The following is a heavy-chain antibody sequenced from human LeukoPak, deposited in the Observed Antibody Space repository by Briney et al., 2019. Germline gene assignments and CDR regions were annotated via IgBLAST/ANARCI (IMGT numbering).Heavy chain of an antibody. Sequence: PSETLSLTCTVSGGSINSTNYYWGWIRQPPGKGLEWIGAIYYTGSTYYNPSLESRVTISVDTSKNQFSLKLNSLTAADTAVYYCAREGELRYFDWLFEHNYFDPWGQGTLVTVSS. CDR2: IYYTGST. V-gene: IGHV4-39*07. CDR1: GGSINSTNYY. D-gene: IGHD3-9*01. J-gene: IGHJ5*02. CDR3: AREGELRYFDWLFEHNYFDP.